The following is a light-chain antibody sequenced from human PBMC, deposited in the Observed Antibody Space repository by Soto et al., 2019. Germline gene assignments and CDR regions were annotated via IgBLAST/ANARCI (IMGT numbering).Light chain of an antibody. CDR2: DVN. CDR3: CSYTTSSTPYV. V-gene: IGLV2-14*03. J-gene: IGLJ1*01. Sequence: QSALTQPASVCGSPGQSITISCTGTSSDVGGYNYVSWYQHHPGKAPKLMIYDVNNRPSGVSNRFSGSKSGNTASLTISGLQAEDEADYFCCSYTTSSTPYVFGTGTKLTVL. CDR1: SSDVGGYNY.